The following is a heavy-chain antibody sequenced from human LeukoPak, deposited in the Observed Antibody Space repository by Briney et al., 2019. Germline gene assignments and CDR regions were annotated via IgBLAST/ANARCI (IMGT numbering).Heavy chain of an antibody. CDR3: AREVTTNHYYFDY. D-gene: IGHD4-17*01. J-gene: IGHJ4*02. Sequence: PSETLSLTCAVYGGSFSGYYWSWIRQPPGKGLEWIGEINHSRSTNYNPSLKSRVTISVDTSKNQFSLKLSSVTAADTAVYYCAREVTTNHYYFDYWGQGTLVTVSS. V-gene: IGHV4-34*01. CDR2: INHSRST. CDR1: GGSFSGYY.